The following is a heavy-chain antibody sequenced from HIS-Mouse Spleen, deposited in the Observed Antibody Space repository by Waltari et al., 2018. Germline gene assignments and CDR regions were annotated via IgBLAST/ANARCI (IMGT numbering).Heavy chain of an antibody. Sequence: QLQLQESGPGLVKPSETLSLTCTVSGGSISSSSYYWGWIRQPPGKGLEWIGSIYYRGSTYYNPSLKSRVTRSVDPSKNQFSLKLSSVTAADTAVYYCAREIPYSSSWYDWYFDLWGRGTLVTVSS. CDR3: AREIPYSSSWYDWYFDL. CDR2: IYYRGST. CDR1: GGSISSSSYY. D-gene: IGHD6-13*01. V-gene: IGHV4-39*07. J-gene: IGHJ2*01.